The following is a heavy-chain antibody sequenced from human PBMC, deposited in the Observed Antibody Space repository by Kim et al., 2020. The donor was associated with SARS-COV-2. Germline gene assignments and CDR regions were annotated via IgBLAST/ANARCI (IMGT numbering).Heavy chain of an antibody. V-gene: IGHV3-21*01. CDR3: ARDNFTIFGVVIRFDY. CDR2: ISSSSSYI. Sequence: GGSLRLSCAASGFTFSSYSMNWVRQAPGKGLEWVSSISSSSSYIYYADSVKGRFTISRDNAKNSLYLQMNSLRAEDTAVYYCARDNFTIFGVVIRFDYWGQGTLVTVSS. CDR1: GFTFSSYS. D-gene: IGHD3-3*01. J-gene: IGHJ4*02.